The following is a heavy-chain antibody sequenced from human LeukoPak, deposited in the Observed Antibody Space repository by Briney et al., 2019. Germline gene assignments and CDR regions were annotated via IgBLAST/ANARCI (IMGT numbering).Heavy chain of an antibody. CDR3: AKDSWSRNGIYDPFDI. CDR2: ISPSGSSI. J-gene: IGHJ3*02. D-gene: IGHD2/OR15-2a*01. V-gene: IGHV3-11*01. Sequence: PGGSLRLSCAVSGLTFSDYYMSWTRQAPGKGPELVSYISPSGSSIFYVDSVKGRFTISRDNAKNSLYLQMNSLRAEDTAVYYCAKDSWSRNGIYDPFDIWGQGTMVIVSS. CDR1: GLTFSDYY.